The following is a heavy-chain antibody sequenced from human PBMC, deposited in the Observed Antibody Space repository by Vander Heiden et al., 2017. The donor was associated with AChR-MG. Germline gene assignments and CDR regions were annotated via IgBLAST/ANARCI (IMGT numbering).Heavy chain of an antibody. Sequence: EVQLLESGGGLVQPGGSLRLSCAASGFTFSSYAMRGVRQAPGKGLEWVSAISGSGGRTYYADSVKGRFTISRDNSKNTLYLQMNSLRAEDTAVYYCAKAEDGGIQLWLYYYYGMDVWGQGTTVTVSS. J-gene: IGHJ6*02. CDR1: GFTFSSYA. CDR2: ISGSGGRT. CDR3: AKAEDGGIQLWLYYYYGMDV. D-gene: IGHD5-18*01. V-gene: IGHV3-23*01.